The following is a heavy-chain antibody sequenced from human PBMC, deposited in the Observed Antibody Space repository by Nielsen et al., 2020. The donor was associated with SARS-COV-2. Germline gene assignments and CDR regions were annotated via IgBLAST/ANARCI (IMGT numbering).Heavy chain of an antibody. V-gene: IGHV4-39*07. CDR3: ARDDIAAAGAQFDY. Sequence: SETLSLTCTVSGGSISSSSYYWGWIRQPPGKGLEWIGSIYYSGSTYYNPSLKSRVTISVDTSKNQFSLKLSSVTAADTAVYYCARDDIAAAGAQFDYWGQGTLVTVSS. CDR1: GGSISSSSYY. CDR2: IYYSGST. J-gene: IGHJ4*02. D-gene: IGHD6-13*01.